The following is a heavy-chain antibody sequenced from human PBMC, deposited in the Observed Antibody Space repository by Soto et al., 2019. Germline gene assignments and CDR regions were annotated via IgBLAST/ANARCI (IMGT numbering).Heavy chain of an antibody. J-gene: IGHJ4*01. CDR1: GFTFNNFT. V-gene: IGHV3-23*01. Sequence: GGSLRLSCTASGFTFNNFTMARVRQAPGKGLEWVSSISGSGSSPSYADSVQGRFIIYRDNSRTTLSLQMNSLRAEDTATYYCAKARCTGNSCYVPDYWGHGSLVTVSS. CDR3: AKARCTGNSCYVPDY. D-gene: IGHD2-8*02. CDR2: ISGSGSSP.